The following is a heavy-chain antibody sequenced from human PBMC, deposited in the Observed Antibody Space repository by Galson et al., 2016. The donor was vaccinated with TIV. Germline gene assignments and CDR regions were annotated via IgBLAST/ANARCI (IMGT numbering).Heavy chain of an antibody. CDR3: AKARPLRGKGAFDI. CDR2: VNPNSGGT. J-gene: IGHJ3*02. CDR1: GYRFSDYY. D-gene: IGHD1-26*01. Sequence: QSGAEVKKPGESLKISCKASGYRFSDYYIHWVRQAPGQGLEWMGWVNPNSGGTNFAQKFQDSVTVTTDTSISTMYMELTRLRPDDTATYFCAKARPLRGKGAFDIWGQGTVITVSP. V-gene: IGHV1-2*02.